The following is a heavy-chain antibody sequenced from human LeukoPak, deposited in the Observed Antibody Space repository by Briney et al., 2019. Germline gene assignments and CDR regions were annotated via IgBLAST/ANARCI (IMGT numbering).Heavy chain of an antibody. CDR2: ITSSSSYI. CDR3: ARDRSGTMGAFDI. Sequence: GGSLRLSCAASGVTFSSYSMNWVRQAPGKGLEWVSSITSSSSYIYYADSVKGRFTISRDNSKNTLYLQMNSLRAEDTAVYYCARDRSGTMGAFDIWGQGTMVTVSS. D-gene: IGHD2-8*01. V-gene: IGHV3-21*01. J-gene: IGHJ3*02. CDR1: GVTFSSYS.